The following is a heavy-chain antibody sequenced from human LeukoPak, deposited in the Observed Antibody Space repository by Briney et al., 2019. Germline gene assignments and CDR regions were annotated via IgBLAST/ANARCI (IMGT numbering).Heavy chain of an antibody. CDR2: ISGGGDST. CDR1: GFTFTTYA. J-gene: IGHJ5*02. CDR3: ARGAGGDYGDDSSNLFDP. V-gene: IGHV3-23*01. D-gene: IGHD4-17*01. Sequence: PGGTLRLSCAASGFTFTTYAMSWVRQAPGKGLECVSVISGGGDSTYYADSVMGRFTISRDNSKNTLHLQMNSLRAEDTAVYYCARGAGGDYGDDSSNLFDPWGQGTLVTVSS.